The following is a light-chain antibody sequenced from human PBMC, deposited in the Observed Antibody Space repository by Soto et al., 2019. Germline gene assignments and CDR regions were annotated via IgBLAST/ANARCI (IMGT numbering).Light chain of an antibody. CDR1: SGSVASNH. J-gene: IGLJ3*02. CDR3: QSYDSNNVV. V-gene: IGLV6-57*04. Sequence: NFMLTQPHSVSESPGKTVTISCNRSSGSVASNHVQWYQQRPGSAPTTLIYENNQRPSGVPDRFSGSVDSSSNSASLTISGLKTEDEADYYCQSYDSNNVVFGGGTKLTVL. CDR2: ENN.